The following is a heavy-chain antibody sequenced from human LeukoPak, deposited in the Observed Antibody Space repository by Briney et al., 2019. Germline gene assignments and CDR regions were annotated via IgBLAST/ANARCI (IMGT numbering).Heavy chain of an antibody. Sequence: ASVKVSCKASGYTFTSYGISWVRQAPGQGLEWMGWISAYNGNTNYAQKLQGRVTMTTDTSTSTAYMELRSLRSDDTAVYYCARVDPEYSSGWYGFDYWGQGTLVTVSS. D-gene: IGHD6-19*01. CDR1: GYTFTSYG. J-gene: IGHJ4*02. CDR3: ARVDPEYSSGWYGFDY. V-gene: IGHV1-18*01. CDR2: ISAYNGNT.